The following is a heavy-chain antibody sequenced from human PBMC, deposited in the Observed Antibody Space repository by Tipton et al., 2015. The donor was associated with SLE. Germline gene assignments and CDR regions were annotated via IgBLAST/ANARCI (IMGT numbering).Heavy chain of an antibody. CDR3: ARFPGVSRDRVGDAFDI. J-gene: IGHJ3*02. D-gene: IGHD3-22*01. CDR1: GGSISSSNW. Sequence: TLSLTCAVSGGSISSSNWWSWVRQPPGKGLEWIGEIYHSGSTNYNPPLKSRVTISVDKSKNQFSLKLSSVTAADTAVYYCARFPGVSRDRVGDAFDIWGQGTMVTVSS. CDR2: IYHSGST. V-gene: IGHV4-4*02.